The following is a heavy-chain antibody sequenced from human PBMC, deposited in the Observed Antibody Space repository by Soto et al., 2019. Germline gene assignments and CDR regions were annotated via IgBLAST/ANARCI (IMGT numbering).Heavy chain of an antibody. CDR2: IGPNRGDT. Sequence: QVQLVQSGAEVKKSGASVKVSCKASGYTFTGYYIHWVRQAPGQGPEWMGEIGPNRGDTRYAQKFQGRVTLTRDTSITKVYMELSNLGPGDAAVYSCGRGRSGELVVSCWGKGTLVTVFS. V-gene: IGHV1-2*02. CDR3: GRGRSGELVVSC. J-gene: IGHJ4*02. D-gene: IGHD1-1*01. CDR1: GYTFTGYY.